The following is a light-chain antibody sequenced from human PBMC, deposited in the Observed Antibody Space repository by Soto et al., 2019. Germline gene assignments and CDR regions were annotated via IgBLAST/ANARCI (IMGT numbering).Light chain of an antibody. V-gene: IGKV3-11*01. CDR2: DAS. Sequence: EIVLTQSPATLSLSPGERITLSCRASQSVSSYLAWYQQKPGQAPRLLIYDASNRATGIPARFSGSGSGTDFTLTISSLEPEDFAVYYCQQRSNWPPTFGQGIKV. J-gene: IGKJ1*01. CDR1: QSVSSY. CDR3: QQRSNWPPT.